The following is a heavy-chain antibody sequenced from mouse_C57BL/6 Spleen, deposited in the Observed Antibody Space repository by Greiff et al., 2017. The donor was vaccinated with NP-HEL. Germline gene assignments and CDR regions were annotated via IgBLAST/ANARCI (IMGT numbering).Heavy chain of an antibody. CDR1: GFTFSDYG. CDR3: ARQWLLPPYYFDY. D-gene: IGHD2-3*01. Sequence: EVQLVESGGGLVKPGGSLKLSCAASGFTFSDYGMHWVRQAPEKGLEWVAYISSGSSTIYYADTVKGRFTISRDNAKNTLFLQMTSLRSEDTAMYYCARQWLLPPYYFDYWGQGTTLTVSS. V-gene: IGHV5-17*01. CDR2: ISSGSSTI. J-gene: IGHJ2*01.